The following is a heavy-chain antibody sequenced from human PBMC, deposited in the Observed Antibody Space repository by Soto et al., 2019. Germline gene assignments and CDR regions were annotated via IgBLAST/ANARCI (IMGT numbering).Heavy chain of an antibody. CDR2: INPSSGGT. CDR3: LVRGHYYDSSGYTRVLGAFDI. Sequence: GASVKVSCKASGYTFTGYYMHWVRQAPGQGLEWMGWINPSSGGTNYAQKFQGRVTMTRDTSISTAYMELSRLRSDDTAVYYCLVRGHYYDSSGYTRVLGAFDIWGKGTMVTVS. J-gene: IGHJ3*02. V-gene: IGHV1-2*02. CDR1: GYTFTGYY. D-gene: IGHD3-22*01.